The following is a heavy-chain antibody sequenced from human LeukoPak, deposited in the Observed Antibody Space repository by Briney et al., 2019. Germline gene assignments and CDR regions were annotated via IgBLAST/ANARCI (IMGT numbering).Heavy chain of an antibody. Sequence: ASVKVSCKASGYTFTGYYMHWVRQAPGQGLEWMGWINPNSGGTSYAQNFQGRVTMTRDTSISTAYMELSSLRSDDTAVYYCARVYSSGTYFDYWGQGTLVTVSS. CDR2: INPNSGGT. D-gene: IGHD3-10*01. CDR3: ARVYSSGTYFDY. J-gene: IGHJ4*02. CDR1: GYTFTGYY. V-gene: IGHV1-2*02.